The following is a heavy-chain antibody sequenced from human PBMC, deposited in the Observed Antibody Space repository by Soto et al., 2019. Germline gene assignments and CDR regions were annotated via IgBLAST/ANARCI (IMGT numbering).Heavy chain of an antibody. CDR2: INPNSGGT. J-gene: IGHJ6*02. D-gene: IGHD5-12*01. V-gene: IGHV1-2*04. Sequence: GASVKVSCKASGYTFTGYYMHWVRQAPGQGLEWMGWINPNSGGTNYAQKFQGWVTMTRDTSISTAYMELSRLRSDDTAVYYCARDRAVSDGYNQSGYYYYYYGMDVWGQGTTVTSP. CDR3: ARDRAVSDGYNQSGYYYYYYGMDV. CDR1: GYTFTGYY.